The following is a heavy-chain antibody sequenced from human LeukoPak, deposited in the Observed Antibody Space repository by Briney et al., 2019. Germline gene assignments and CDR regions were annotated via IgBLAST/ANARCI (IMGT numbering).Heavy chain of an antibody. CDR1: GYTFTSYY. CDR3: ARVVGAPFGGMDV. Sequence: ASVKVSCKASGYTFTSYYMHWVRQAPGQGLEWMGIINPSGGSTSYAQKFQGRVTMTRDTSTSTVYMELSRLRSDDTAVYYCARVVGAPFGGMDVWGQGTTVTVSS. CDR2: INPSGGST. V-gene: IGHV1-46*01. J-gene: IGHJ6*02. D-gene: IGHD1-26*01.